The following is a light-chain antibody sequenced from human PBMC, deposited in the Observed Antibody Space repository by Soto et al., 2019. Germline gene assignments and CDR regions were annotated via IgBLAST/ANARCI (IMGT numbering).Light chain of an antibody. CDR2: HAS. Sequence: EIVLTQSPATLSLSPGERATLSCRASQSVSSYLAWYQQKPGQTPRLLIYHASNSATGIPARFSGSGSGTDFTLTISSLEPEDFAVYYCQQRSSWPRTFGQGTKLEIK. CDR1: QSVSSY. CDR3: QQRSSWPRT. V-gene: IGKV3-11*01. J-gene: IGKJ2*01.